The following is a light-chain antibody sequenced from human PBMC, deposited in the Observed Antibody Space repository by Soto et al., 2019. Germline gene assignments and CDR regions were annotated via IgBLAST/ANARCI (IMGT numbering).Light chain of an antibody. V-gene: IGLV1-40*01. CDR1: SSNIGAGHD. Sequence: QSVLTQPPSVSGAPGQRVSLPCHGSSSNIGAGHDVQLYQQLPGTAPKLLIYGNSNRESGVPDRFSYSKSGTSAFLYISALLPADEDDYYCQCFYKSMSVGVFGGGTKLTVL. CDR3: QCFYKSMSVGV. J-gene: IGLJ2*01. CDR2: GNS.